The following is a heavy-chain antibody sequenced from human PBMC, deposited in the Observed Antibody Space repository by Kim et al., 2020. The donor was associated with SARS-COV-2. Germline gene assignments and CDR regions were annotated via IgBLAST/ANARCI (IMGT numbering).Heavy chain of an antibody. CDR3: ARDMRHCSGTSCDEFDY. CDR1: GFTFSSYA. CDR2: ILGGGSST. D-gene: IGHD2-2*01. J-gene: IGHJ4*02. V-gene: IGHV3-23*01. Sequence: GGSLRLSCAASGFTFSSYAMHWVRQAPGKGLEWVSAILGGGSSTYYADSVKGRFTISRDNSKNTLFLQMNSLRTGDTAVYYCARDMRHCSGTSCDEFDYWGQGTLVTVSS.